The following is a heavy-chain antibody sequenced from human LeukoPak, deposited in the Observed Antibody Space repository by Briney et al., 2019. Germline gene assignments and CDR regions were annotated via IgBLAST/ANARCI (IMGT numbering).Heavy chain of an antibody. CDR2: INPNSGGT. D-gene: IGHD3-22*01. V-gene: IGHV1-2*02. J-gene: IGHJ3*02. CDR3: ARDYYDSSGFGAFDI. Sequence: GASVKVSCKASGYTFTAYYMHWVRQAPGQGLEWMGWINPNSGGTNYAQKFQGRVTMTRDTSISTAYVELSRLRSDDTAVYYCARDYYDSSGFGAFDIWGQGTMVTVSS. CDR1: GYTFTAYY.